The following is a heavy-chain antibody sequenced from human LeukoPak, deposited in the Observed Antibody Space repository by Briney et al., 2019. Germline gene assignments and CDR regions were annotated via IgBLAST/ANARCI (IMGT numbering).Heavy chain of an antibody. CDR3: ARGGERWLQLNWFDP. J-gene: IGHJ5*02. Sequence: PSETLSLTCTVSGGSISSCYWSWIRQPAGKGLEWIGRIYTSGSTNYNPSLKSRVTMTVDTSKNQFSLKLSSVTAADTAVYYCARGGERWLQLNWFDPWGQGTLVTVSS. CDR2: IYTSGST. V-gene: IGHV4-4*07. D-gene: IGHD5-24*01. CDR1: GGSISSCY.